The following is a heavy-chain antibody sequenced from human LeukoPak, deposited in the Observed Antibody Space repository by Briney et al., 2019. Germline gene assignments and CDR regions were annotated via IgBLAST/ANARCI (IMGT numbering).Heavy chain of an antibody. CDR2: LNPNSGNT. CDR3: ARGRRNGDFWSGYDIDY. Sequence: ASVKVSCKASGYTFTSYDINWVRQATGQGLEWLGWLNPNSGNTGYAQKFQGRVTMTRNTSISTAYMELSSLRSEDTAVYYCARGRRNGDFWSGYDIDYWGQGILVTVSS. V-gene: IGHV1-8*01. D-gene: IGHD3-3*01. CDR1: GYTFTSYD. J-gene: IGHJ4*02.